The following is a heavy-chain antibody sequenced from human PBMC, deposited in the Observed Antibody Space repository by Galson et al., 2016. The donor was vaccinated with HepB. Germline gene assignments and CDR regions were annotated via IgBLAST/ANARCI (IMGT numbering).Heavy chain of an antibody. CDR3: VRDGRIRSGSFRRWDY. Sequence: SLRLSCAASGFTFSSYEMIWVRQASGRGLEWVSYISSSGSDIYYTGSVRGRFTISRDNVDNSLYLQMNSLRAEDAAVYYCVRDGRIRSGSFRRWDYWGRGTLVAASS. J-gene: IGHJ4*02. V-gene: IGHV3-48*03. CDR1: GFTFSSYE. D-gene: IGHD3-3*01. CDR2: ISSSGSDI.